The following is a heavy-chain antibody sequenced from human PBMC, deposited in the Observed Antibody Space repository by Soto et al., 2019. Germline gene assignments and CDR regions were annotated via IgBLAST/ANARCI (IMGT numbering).Heavy chain of an antibody. D-gene: IGHD5-12*01. Sequence: PSETLSLTCTVSGGSINTFYWSWVRQPAGKGLAWIGRIFSSGSTSFNPSLESRVAMSVDTSKNRFSLHLSSVTAADTTVYYCAREGSYSAYNFAHGIQLWSFDFWGQGALVTVS. J-gene: IGHJ4*02. V-gene: IGHV4-4*07. CDR1: GGSINTFY. CDR3: AREGSYSAYNFAHGIQLWSFDF. CDR2: IFSSGST.